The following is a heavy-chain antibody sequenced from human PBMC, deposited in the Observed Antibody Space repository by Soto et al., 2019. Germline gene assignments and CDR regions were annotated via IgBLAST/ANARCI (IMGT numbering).Heavy chain of an antibody. CDR1: RFTFSSYA. D-gene: IGHD1-1*01. CDR3: AKDRSASGTTVRFDP. Sequence: EVQLLESGGGLVQPGGSLRLSCAATRFTFSSYAMSWVRQDPGKGLEWVSSISGSGGDTYYADSVRGRFTNSRDNSTNTLFLQMNSLGAEDTAVYYCAKDRSASGTTVRFDPWGQGTLVTFSS. J-gene: IGHJ5*02. V-gene: IGHV3-23*01. CDR2: ISGSGGDT.